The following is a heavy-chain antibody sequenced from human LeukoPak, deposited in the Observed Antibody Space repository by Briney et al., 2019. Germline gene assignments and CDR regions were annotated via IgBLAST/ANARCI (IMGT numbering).Heavy chain of an antibody. CDR2: IGAYNGST. CDR1: GYTFTSYG. J-gene: IGHJ5*02. D-gene: IGHD5-18*01. CDR3: ARDIQHSYGERRYNWFDP. V-gene: IGHV1-18*01. Sequence: ASVKVSCKASGYTFTSYGISWVRQAPGQGLEWMGWIGAYNGSTNYAQKFQGRVTMTIDTSTNTGYMELRSLRSDDTAVYYCARDIQHSYGERRYNWFDPWGQGTLVTVSS.